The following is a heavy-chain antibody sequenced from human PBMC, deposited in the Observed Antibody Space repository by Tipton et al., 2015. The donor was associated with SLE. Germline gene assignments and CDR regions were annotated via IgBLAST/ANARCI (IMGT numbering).Heavy chain of an antibody. CDR2: INHSGST. CDR1: GGSISGHY. CDR3: ARVGQLLWFGDL. D-gene: IGHD3-10*01. J-gene: IGHJ2*01. Sequence: TLSLTCTVSGGSISGHYWNWIRQPPGKGLEWIGEINHSGSTNYNPSLKSRVTISVDTSKNQFSLKLSSVTAADTAVYYCARVGQLLWFGDLWGRGTLVTVSS. V-gene: IGHV4-34*01.